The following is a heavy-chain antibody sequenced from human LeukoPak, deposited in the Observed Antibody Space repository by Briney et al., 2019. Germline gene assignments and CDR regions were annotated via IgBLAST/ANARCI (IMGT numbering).Heavy chain of an antibody. Sequence: PSETLSLTCTVSGGSISSSSYYWSWIRQPPGKGLEWIGEINHSGSTNYNPSPKSRVTISLDTSKSQFSLKLSSVTAADTAVYYCARVDYYDSSGYYRFDYWGQGTLVTVSS. J-gene: IGHJ4*02. D-gene: IGHD3-22*01. CDR1: GGSISSSSYY. CDR2: INHSGST. V-gene: IGHV4-39*07. CDR3: ARVDYYDSSGYYRFDY.